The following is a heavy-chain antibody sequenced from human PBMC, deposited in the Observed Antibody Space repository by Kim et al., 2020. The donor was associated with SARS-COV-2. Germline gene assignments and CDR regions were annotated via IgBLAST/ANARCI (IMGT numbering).Heavy chain of an antibody. CDR1: GFTFSSYS. D-gene: IGHD3-22*01. CDR3: ARALYYYDSSGYYYDY. V-gene: IGHV3-21*01. Sequence: GGSLRLSCAASGFTFSSYSMNWVRQAPGKGLEWVSSISSSSSYIYYADSVKGRFTISRDNAKNSLYLQMNSLRAEDTAVYYCARALYYYDSSGYYYDYWGQGTLVTVSS. CDR2: ISSSSSYI. J-gene: IGHJ4*02.